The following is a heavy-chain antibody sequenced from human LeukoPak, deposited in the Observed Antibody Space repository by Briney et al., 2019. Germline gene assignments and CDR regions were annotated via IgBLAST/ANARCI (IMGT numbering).Heavy chain of an antibody. CDR1: GGSISSYY. CDR3: ARSKGSYPVRGGPFDY. Sequence: SETLSLTCTVSGGSISSYYWSWIRQPAGKGLEWIGRIYTSGSTNYNPSLKSRVTISVDTSKNQFSLKLSSVPAADTAVYYCARSKGSYPVRGGPFDYWGQGTLVTVSS. V-gene: IGHV4-4*07. D-gene: IGHD1-26*01. CDR2: IYTSGST. J-gene: IGHJ4*02.